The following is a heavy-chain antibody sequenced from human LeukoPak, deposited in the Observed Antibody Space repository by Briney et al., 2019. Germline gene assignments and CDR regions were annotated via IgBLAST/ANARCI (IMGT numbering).Heavy chain of an antibody. CDR2: IYYTGST. CDR1: GGSVSDYY. V-gene: IGHV4-59*02. Sequence: SETLSLTCTISGGSVSDYYRSWIRQSPGKGLEWIGYIYYTGSTTYNPSLKSRVTISADTSKNQFSLKLSSVTAADTAVYYCASRKLGNDYWGQGTLVTVSS. CDR3: ASRKLGNDY. J-gene: IGHJ4*02. D-gene: IGHD7-27*01.